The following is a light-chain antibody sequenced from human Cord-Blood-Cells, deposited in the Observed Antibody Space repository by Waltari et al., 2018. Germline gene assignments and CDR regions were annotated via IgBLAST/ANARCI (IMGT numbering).Light chain of an antibody. CDR2: DVS. CDR3: CSYAGSYV. V-gene: IGLV2-11*01. Sequence: QSALTQPRSVSGSPGQSVTIHCTGTSRDVGGYNYVSWYQQHPGKAPKLMIYDVSKRPSGVPDRFSGSKSGNTASLTISGLQAEDEADYYCCSYAGSYVFGTGTKVTVL. J-gene: IGLJ1*01. CDR1: SRDVGGYNY.